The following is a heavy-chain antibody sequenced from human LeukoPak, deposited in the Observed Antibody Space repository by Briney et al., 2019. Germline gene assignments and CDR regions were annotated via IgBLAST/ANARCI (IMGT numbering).Heavy chain of an antibody. Sequence: ASVKVSCKASGYTFTGYYMHWVRQAPGQGLEWMGWINPNSGGTNYAQKFQGRVTMTRDTSISTAYMELSRLRSDGTAVYYCSRDRALRIFVPGYWGQGTLVTVSS. J-gene: IGHJ4*02. V-gene: IGHV1-2*02. CDR2: INPNSGGT. CDR1: GYTFTGYY. D-gene: IGHD3-3*01. CDR3: SRDRALRIFVPGY.